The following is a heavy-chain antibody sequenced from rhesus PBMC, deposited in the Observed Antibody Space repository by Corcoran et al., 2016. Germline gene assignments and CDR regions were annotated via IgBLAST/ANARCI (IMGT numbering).Heavy chain of an antibody. Sequence: QVQLQESGPGLVKPSETLSLTCAVSGGSLSSSYYYWSWIRQAPGKGLEWIGYISYSGSTSYNPSLKSRVTISRDTSKNQFSLKLSSVTAADTAVYYCARDSELGYWYFDLWGPGTPITISS. D-gene: IGHD7-45*01. CDR3: ARDSELGYWYFDL. CDR1: GGSLSSSYYY. CDR2: ISYSGST. J-gene: IGHJ2*01. V-gene: IGHV4-122*02.